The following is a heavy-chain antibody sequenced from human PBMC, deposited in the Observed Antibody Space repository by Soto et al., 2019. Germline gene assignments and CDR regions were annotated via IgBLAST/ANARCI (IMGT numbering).Heavy chain of an antibody. CDR3: ARGRYSSSWRNGTYYYYGMDV. D-gene: IGHD6-13*01. V-gene: IGHV4-34*01. CDR2: INHSGST. Sequence: SETLSLTCAVYGGSFSGYYWSWIRQPPGKGLEWIGEINHSGSTNYNPSLKSRVTISVDTSKNQFSLKLSSVTAADTAVYYCARGRYSSSWRNGTYYYYGMDVWGQGTMVTVSS. J-gene: IGHJ6*02. CDR1: GGSFSGYY.